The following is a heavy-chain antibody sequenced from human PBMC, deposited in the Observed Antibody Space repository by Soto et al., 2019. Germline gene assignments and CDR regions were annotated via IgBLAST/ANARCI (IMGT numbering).Heavy chain of an antibody. V-gene: IGHV4-59*08. CDR1: GCSISSHY. CDR2: VHNSGST. Sequence: PSETLSLTCTVSGCSISSHYWSWIRQPPGKRLEWIGYVHNSGSTNYNPSLKSRVTTAVDTSKNQFSLRLSSVTAADTAVYYCARHVYEFDNGDNNWFDSWGQG. D-gene: IGHD2-21*02. CDR3: ARHVYEFDNGDNNWFDS. J-gene: IGHJ5*01.